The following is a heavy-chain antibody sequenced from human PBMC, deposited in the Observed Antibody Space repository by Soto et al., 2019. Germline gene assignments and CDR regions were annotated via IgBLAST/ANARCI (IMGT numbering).Heavy chain of an antibody. CDR1: GFTFSNAW. Sequence: EVQLVESGGGLVKPGGSLRLSCAASGFTFSNAWMNWVRQAPGKGLEWVGRIKSKTDGGTTDYAAPVKGRFTISRDDSKNTLYLQMNSLKTEDTAVYYCTTDSNAIAVAGSDAFDIWGQGTMVTVSS. CDR2: IKSKTDGGTT. J-gene: IGHJ3*02. V-gene: IGHV3-15*07. D-gene: IGHD6-19*01. CDR3: TTDSNAIAVAGSDAFDI.